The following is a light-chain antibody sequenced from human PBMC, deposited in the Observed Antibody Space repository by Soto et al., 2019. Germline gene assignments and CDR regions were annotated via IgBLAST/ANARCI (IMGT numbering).Light chain of an antibody. CDR3: QQYGGSPRT. V-gene: IGKV3-20*01. Sequence: EIVLTQSPGTLSFSPGERATLSCCASQSVTYSYLAWYQQKPGQAPTLLISGASSRAADIPDRFSGSGSGTDFTLTINRLEPEDFAVYYCQQYGGSPRTFGQGTKVDI. J-gene: IGKJ1*01. CDR2: GAS. CDR1: QSVTYSY.